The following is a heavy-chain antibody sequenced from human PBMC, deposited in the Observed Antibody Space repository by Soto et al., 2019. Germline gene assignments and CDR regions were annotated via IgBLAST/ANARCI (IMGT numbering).Heavy chain of an antibody. CDR2: ITGGGGGT. D-gene: IGHD5-18*01. V-gene: IGHV3-23*01. J-gene: IGHJ4*02. CDR3: AKGIGYTYDYRIDC. CDR1: GFTFTNYA. Sequence: GGSLRLSCTASGFTFTNYAMTWARQAPGKGLEWVSVITGGGGGTYYADSVKGRFTISRDDSKNTLYLQMNSLRAEDTAVYYCAKGIGYTYDYRIDCWGQGTLVTVSS.